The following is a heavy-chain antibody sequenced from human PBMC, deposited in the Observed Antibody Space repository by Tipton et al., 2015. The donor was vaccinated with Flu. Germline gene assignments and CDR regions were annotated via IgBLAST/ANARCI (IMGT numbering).Heavy chain of an antibody. V-gene: IGHV3-48*03. CDR2: INHSGGTV. J-gene: IGHJ4*02. CDR1: GFTFSDYE. D-gene: IGHD6-25*01. CDR3: ARRRQRSGREGEYEY. Sequence: SLRLSCAASGFTFSDYELTWVRQAPGKALEWISYINHSGGTVHYADSVKGRVTISRDNAKNSLSLQMSSLRDEDTAVYYCARRRQRSGREGEYEYRGQGTLVTVSS.